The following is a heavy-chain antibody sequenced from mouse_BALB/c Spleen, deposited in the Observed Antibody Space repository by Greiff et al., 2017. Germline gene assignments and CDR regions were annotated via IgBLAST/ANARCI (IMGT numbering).Heavy chain of an antibody. V-gene: IGHV5-9*03. CDR2: ISSGGGNT. J-gene: IGHJ2*01. Sequence: EVQRVESGGGLVKPGGSLKLSCAASGFTFSSYTMSWVRQTPEKRLEWVATISSGGGNTYYPDSVKGRFTISRDNAKNNLYLQMSSLRSEDTALYYCARYEAYYFDYWGQGTTLTVSS. CDR3: ARYEAYYFDY. CDR1: GFTFSSYT.